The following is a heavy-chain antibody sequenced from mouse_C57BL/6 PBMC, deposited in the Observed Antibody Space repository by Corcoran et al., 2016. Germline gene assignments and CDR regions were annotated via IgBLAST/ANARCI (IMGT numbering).Heavy chain of an antibody. CDR2: INPNNGGT. CDR1: GYTFTDYY. J-gene: IGHJ2*01. D-gene: IGHD2-3*01. Sequence: EVQLQQSGPELVKPGASVKISCKASGYTFTDYYMNWVKQSHGKSLEWIGDINPNNGGTSYNQKFKGKATLTVDKSSSTAYMELRSLTSEDSAVYYCARGNWLLLPFDYWGQGTTLTVSS. V-gene: IGHV1-26*01. CDR3: ARGNWLLLPFDY.